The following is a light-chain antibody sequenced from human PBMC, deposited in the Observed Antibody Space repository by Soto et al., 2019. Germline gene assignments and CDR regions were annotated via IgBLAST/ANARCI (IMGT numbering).Light chain of an antibody. Sequence: EIVMTQSPATLSVSPGEMATLSCRASQSIGSTLAWYQQKPGQTPRVLIYDASTRATGIPARFSGIGSGTECSLIISSLQSEDVAVYYCQHYKSWPLSFGGGTKVDIK. J-gene: IGKJ4*01. CDR3: QHYKSWPLS. CDR2: DAS. V-gene: IGKV3-15*01. CDR1: QSIGST.